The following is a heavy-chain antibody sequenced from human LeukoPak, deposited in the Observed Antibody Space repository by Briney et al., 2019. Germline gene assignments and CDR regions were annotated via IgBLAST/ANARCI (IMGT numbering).Heavy chain of an antibody. V-gene: IGHV1-69*06. D-gene: IGHD2-15*01. Sequence: GASVKVSCKASGGTFSSYAISWVRQAPGQGLEWMGGIIPIFGTANYAQKFQGRVTITADKSTSTAYMELSSLRSEDTAVYYCASYSRPSPSDYYYYYMDVWGKGTTVTVSS. J-gene: IGHJ6*03. CDR3: ASYSRPSPSDYYYYYMDV. CDR2: IIPIFGTA. CDR1: GGTFSSYA.